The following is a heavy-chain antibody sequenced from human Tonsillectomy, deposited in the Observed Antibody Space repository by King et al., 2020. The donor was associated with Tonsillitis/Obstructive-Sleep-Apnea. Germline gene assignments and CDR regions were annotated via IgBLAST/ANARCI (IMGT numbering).Heavy chain of an antibody. J-gene: IGHJ4*02. V-gene: IGHV3-23*04. D-gene: IGHD2-15*01. CDR3: AKDLMGCSGGSCYSSIDY. Sequence: VQLVESGGGLVQPGGSLRLSCAASGFTFRSYAMSWVRQAPGKGLEWVSGTSGSGVSSYHADSVKGRFTLSRDNSKNTLYLQMNSLRAEDTAVYYCAKDLMGCSGGSCYSSIDYWGQGTLVTVSS. CDR2: TSGSGVSS. CDR1: GFTFRSYA.